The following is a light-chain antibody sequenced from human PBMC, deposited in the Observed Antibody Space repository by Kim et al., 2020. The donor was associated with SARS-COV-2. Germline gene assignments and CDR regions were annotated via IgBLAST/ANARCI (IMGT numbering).Light chain of an antibody. CDR2: SNG. CDR3: QSYDSSLSGYV. J-gene: IGLJ1*01. V-gene: IGLV1-40*01. CDR1: SSNIGGGYD. Sequence: QSVLTQPPSVSGAPGQTVTVSCIGSSSNIGGGYDVHWYQHLPTTAPKLLIYSNGNRPSGVPDRFSGSKSGTSASLAITGLQAEDEADYYCQSYDSSLSGYVFGSGTKVTVL.